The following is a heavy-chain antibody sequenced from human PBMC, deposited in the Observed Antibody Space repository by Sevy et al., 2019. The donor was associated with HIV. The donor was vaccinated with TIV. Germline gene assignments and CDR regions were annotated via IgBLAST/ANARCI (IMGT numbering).Heavy chain of an antibody. D-gene: IGHD4-17*01. V-gene: IGHV3-13*01. CDR2: IGTAGDT. CDR3: ARVVTVTTGLIYDY. CDR1: GFTFSSYD. J-gene: IGHJ4*02. Sequence: GGSLILSCAASGFTFSSYDMHWVRQATGKGLEWVSAIGTAGDTYYPGSVKGRFTISRENAKNSLYLQMNSLRAGDTAVYYCARVVTVTTGLIYDYWGQGTLVTVSS.